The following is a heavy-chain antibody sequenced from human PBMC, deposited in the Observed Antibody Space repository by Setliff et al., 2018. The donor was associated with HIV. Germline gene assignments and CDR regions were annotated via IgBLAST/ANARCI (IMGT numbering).Heavy chain of an antibody. CDR2: IYSGGSST. Sequence: GGSLRLSCAASGFSFSSHAMSWVRQAPGKGLEWVSVIYSGGSSTYYADSVKGRFTISRDNSKNTLYLQMNSLRAEDTAVYYCAKGSPSVEQQVDYWGQGTLVTVSS. D-gene: IGHD6-13*01. CDR1: GFSFSSHA. J-gene: IGHJ4*02. CDR3: AKGSPSVEQQVDY. V-gene: IGHV3-23*03.